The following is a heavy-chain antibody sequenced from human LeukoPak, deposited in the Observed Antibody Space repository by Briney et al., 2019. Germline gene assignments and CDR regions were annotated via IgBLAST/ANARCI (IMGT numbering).Heavy chain of an antibody. V-gene: IGHV4-61*02. J-gene: IGHJ4*02. CDR1: GGSISSGSYY. CDR3: ARDGDYALDY. CDR2: IYTSGST. Sequence: PSETLSLTCTVSGGSISSGSYYWSWIRQPAGKGLEWIGRIYTSGSTNYNPSLKSRVTISLDTSKNQFSLKLSSVTAADTAVYYCARDGDYALDYWGQGTLVTVSS. D-gene: IGHD4-17*01.